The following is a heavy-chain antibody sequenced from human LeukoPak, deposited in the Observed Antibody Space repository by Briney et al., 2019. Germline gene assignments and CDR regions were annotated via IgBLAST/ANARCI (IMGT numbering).Heavy chain of an antibody. CDR1: GDSISNSNYY. D-gene: IGHD3-22*01. CDR2: IFYSGNT. V-gene: IGHV4-39*01. Sequence: SETLSLTCTVSGDSISNSNYYWGWIRQPPGTGLEWIGSIFYSGNTYYNPSLKSRVTISVDTSKNQFSLKLSSVTAADTAVYYCARRLGYYDSSGYRHYFDYWGQGTLVTVSS. CDR3: ARRLGYYDSSGYRHYFDY. J-gene: IGHJ4*02.